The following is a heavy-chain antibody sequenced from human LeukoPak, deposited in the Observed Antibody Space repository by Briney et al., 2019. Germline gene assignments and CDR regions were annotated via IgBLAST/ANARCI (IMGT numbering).Heavy chain of an antibody. Sequence: GGSLRLSCVASGFTFRLYAMSWVRQAPGKGLEWVSAISGRGDGTYYADSVRGRFTISRDNSKNTLYLQMSSLRADDTAVYYCAKEDGNYGSGRYYYFDYWGQGTLVTVSS. CDR1: GFTFRLYA. CDR2: ISGRGDGT. D-gene: IGHD3-10*01. V-gene: IGHV3-23*01. J-gene: IGHJ4*02. CDR3: AKEDGNYGSGRYYYFDY.